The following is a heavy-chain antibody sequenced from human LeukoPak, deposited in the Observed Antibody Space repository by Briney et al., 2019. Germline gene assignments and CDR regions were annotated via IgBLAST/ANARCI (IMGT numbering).Heavy chain of an antibody. D-gene: IGHD6-19*01. J-gene: IGHJ4*02. CDR2: IYYTGDT. V-gene: IGHV4-39*01. CDR3: TRPRGGAVAVDY. CDR1: GDSITSSSYY. Sequence: KPSETLSLTCTVSGDSITSSSYYWGWLRQPPGKGLEWIGSIYYTGDTYYNPSLKSRVTISVDTSKNQFSLKLDSVTAADTAVYYCTRPRGGAVAVDYWGQGTLVTVSS.